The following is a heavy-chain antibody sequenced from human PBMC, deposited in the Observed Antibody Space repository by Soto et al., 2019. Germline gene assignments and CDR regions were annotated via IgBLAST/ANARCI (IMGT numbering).Heavy chain of an antibody. CDR2: IYPGDSDT. J-gene: IGHJ6*02. Sequence: PGESLKISCKGSGYSFTSYWIGWVRQMPGKGLEWMGIIYPGDSDTRYSPSFQGQVTISADKSISTAYLQWSSLKASDTAMYYCASVLTTGTKTSYGMDVWGQGTTVTVSS. D-gene: IGHD1-1*01. V-gene: IGHV5-51*01. CDR1: GYSFTSYW. CDR3: ASVLTTGTKTSYGMDV.